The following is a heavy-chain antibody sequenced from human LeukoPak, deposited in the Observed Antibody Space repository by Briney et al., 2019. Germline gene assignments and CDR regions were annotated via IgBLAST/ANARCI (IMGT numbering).Heavy chain of an antibody. CDR2: ISAYNGNT. V-gene: IGHV1-18*04. CDR3: ARSLSTSPHIYFDY. Sequence: ASVNVSCKASGYTFTSYGISWVRQAPGQGLEWMGWISAYNGNTNYAQKLQGRVTMTTDTCTSTAYMELRSLRSDDTAVYYCARSLSTSPHIYFDYWGQGTLVTVSS. J-gene: IGHJ4*02. CDR1: GYTFTSYG.